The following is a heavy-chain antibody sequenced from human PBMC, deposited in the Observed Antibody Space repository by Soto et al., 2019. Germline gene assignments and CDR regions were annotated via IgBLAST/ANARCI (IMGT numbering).Heavy chain of an antibody. CDR2: ISGSGGST. CDR3: AKGSSGWYERFDY. V-gene: IGHV3-23*01. D-gene: IGHD6-19*01. CDR1: GFTFSSYA. Sequence: EVQLLESGGGLVQPGGSLRLSCAASGFTFSSYAMSWVRPAPGKGLEWVSAISGSGGSTYYADSVKGRFTISRDNSKNTLYLQMNSLRAEDTAVYYCAKGSSGWYERFDYWGHGTLVTFSS. J-gene: IGHJ4*01.